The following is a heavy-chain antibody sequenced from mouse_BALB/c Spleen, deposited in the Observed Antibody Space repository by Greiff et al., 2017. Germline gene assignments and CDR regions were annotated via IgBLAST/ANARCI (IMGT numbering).Heavy chain of an antibody. CDR2: INSNGGST. CDR3: ARGFYGYDRYFDY. V-gene: IGHV5-6-3*01. Sequence: EVNLVESGGGLVQPGGSLKLSCAASGFTFSSYGMSWVRQTPDKRLELVATINSNGGSTYYPDSVKGRFTISRDNAKNTLYLQMSSLKSEDTAMYYCARGFYGYDRYFDYWGQGTTLTVSS. CDR1: GFTFSSYG. J-gene: IGHJ2*01. D-gene: IGHD2-2*01.